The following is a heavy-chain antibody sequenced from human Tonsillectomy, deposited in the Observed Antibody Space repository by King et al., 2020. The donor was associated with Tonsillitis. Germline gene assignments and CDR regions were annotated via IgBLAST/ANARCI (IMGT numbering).Heavy chain of an antibody. Sequence: VQLVESGGGVVQPGRSLRLSCAASGFNLSRYAMNWVRQAPGKGLEWVAIFSNDGSYTYYADSVKGRFTISRDNSKNTLYLQMSSLKTEDTAVYYCAREYYYDNSGLDAFDIWGQGTMVAVSS. CDR3: AREYYYDNSGLDAFDI. CDR1: GFNLSRYA. CDR2: FSNDGSYT. J-gene: IGHJ3*02. D-gene: IGHD3-22*01. V-gene: IGHV3-30*14.